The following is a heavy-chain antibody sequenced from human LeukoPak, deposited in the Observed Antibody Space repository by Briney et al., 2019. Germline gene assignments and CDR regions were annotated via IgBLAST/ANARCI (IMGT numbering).Heavy chain of an antibody. CDR1: SGSISSGAYY. J-gene: IGHJ4*02. CDR2: IYYIGST. Sequence: SETLSLTCTVSSGSISSGAYYWSWIRQHPGMGLEWIGYIYYIGSTYYNPSLKSRVTISVDTSKNQFSLKLSSVTAADTATYYCARSSSRYYYYFDYWGQGTLVTVSS. CDR3: ARSSSRYYYYFDY. D-gene: IGHD3-22*01. V-gene: IGHV4-31*03.